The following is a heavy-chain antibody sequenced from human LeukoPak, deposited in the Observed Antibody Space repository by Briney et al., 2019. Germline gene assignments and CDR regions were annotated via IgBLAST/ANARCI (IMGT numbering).Heavy chain of an antibody. CDR1: GFTFSSYG. D-gene: IGHD3-22*01. V-gene: IGHV3-30*18. CDR2: ISYDGSNK. CDR3: AKDQVGLPHYYDSSGYALGAFDI. Sequence: GGSLRLSCAASGFTFSSYGMHWVRQAPGKGLEWVAVISYDGSNKYYADSVKGRFTISRDNSKNTLYLQMNSLRAEDTAVYYCAKDQVGLPHYYDSSGYALGAFDIWGQGTMVTVSS. J-gene: IGHJ3*02.